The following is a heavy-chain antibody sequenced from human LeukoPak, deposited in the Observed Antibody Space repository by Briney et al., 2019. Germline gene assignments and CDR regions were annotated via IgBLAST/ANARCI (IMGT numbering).Heavy chain of an antibody. J-gene: IGHJ4*02. V-gene: IGHV1-2*02. Sequence: ASVKVSCKASGYTFTGYYIHWVRQAPGQGLEWMGWINPNSGGTNYAQKFQDTVTMTRDTSISTAYMELSRLRSDDTAVYYCASLLKFPHYYFDYWGQGTLVTVSS. CDR3: ASLLKFPHYYFDY. CDR2: INPNSGGT. CDR1: GYTFTGYY. D-gene: IGHD2-8*01.